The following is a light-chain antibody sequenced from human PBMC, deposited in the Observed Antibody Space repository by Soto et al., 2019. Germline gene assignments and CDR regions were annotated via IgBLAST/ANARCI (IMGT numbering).Light chain of an antibody. CDR3: TSWTTSNTMI. V-gene: IGLV2-14*03. CDR1: RSDIGAYNF. Sequence: QSVLTQPASVSGSPGQSITISCTGTRSDIGAYNFVSWYQQHPGKAPKLILYDVNIRPSGVSYRFSGSKSGNTASLTISGLQAEDEADYYCTSWTTSNTMIFGGGTKLTVL. J-gene: IGLJ2*01. CDR2: DVN.